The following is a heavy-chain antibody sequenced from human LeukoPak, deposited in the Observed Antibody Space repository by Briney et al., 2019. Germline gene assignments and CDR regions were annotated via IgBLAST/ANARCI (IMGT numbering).Heavy chain of an antibody. D-gene: IGHD3-3*01. CDR2: INWNGGST. J-gene: IGHJ4*02. Sequence: GSLRLSCAASGFTFDDYGMTWVRQAPRKGLEWVSGINWNGGSTGYAESVKGRFTISRDNAKNALYLQMNSLRAEDTALYYCARDAGRGYYTSDYWGQGTLVTVSS. CDR3: ARDAGRGYYTSDY. CDR1: GFTFDDYG. V-gene: IGHV3-20*04.